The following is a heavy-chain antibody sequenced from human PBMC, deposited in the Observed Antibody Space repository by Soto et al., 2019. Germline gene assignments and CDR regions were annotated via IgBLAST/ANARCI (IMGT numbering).Heavy chain of an antibody. CDR2: IYWDDDR. J-gene: IGHJ4*02. CDR3: EQITPFDFKGYYFDY. CDR1: GFSLSTTPVG. D-gene: IGHD3-16*01. Sequence: QITLKESGPTLVKPTQTLTLNCTLSGFSLSTTPVGVGWIRQPPGKALDWLALIYWDDDRRYKPSLKNRLTITKDTSGSQVVLTMTNVDPVDTATYYCEQITPFDFKGYYFDYWGPGILVTVSS. V-gene: IGHV2-5*02.